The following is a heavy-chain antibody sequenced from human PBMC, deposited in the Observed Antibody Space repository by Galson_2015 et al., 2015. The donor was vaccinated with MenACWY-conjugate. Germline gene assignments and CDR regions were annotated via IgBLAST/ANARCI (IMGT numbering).Heavy chain of an antibody. D-gene: IGHD3-22*01. CDR1: GFTFSKCA. Sequence: SLRLSCAASGFTFSKCAMSWVRQAPGKGLEWVSGISASGGDIDYADSVKGRFTISRDNSKNTVYLQMNSLRAEDTAVYHCAKGANYYDSSGKRYDAFDIWGQRTMVTVSS. J-gene: IGHJ3*02. CDR2: ISASGGDI. CDR3: AKGANYYDSSGKRYDAFDI. V-gene: IGHV3-23*01.